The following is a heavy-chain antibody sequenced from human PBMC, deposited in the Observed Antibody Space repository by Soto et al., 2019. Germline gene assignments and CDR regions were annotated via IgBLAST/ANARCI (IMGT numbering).Heavy chain of an antibody. Sequence: SEKASCKSPVSPFTSSHIHCVRQAPGQGLEWMGWINPNSGGTNYAEKFQGRFTMTRDTSISTAYTELSRLRSDDTAVYYCALQQLVSAFEYWGQGTLVTVSS. CDR3: ALQQLVSAFEY. D-gene: IGHD6-13*01. CDR1: VSPFTSSH. J-gene: IGHJ4*01. V-gene: IGHV1-2*02. CDR2: INPNSGGT.